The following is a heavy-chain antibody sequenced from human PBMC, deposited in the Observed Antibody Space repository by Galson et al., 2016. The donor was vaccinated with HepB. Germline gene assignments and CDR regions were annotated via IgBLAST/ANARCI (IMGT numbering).Heavy chain of an antibody. J-gene: IGHJ5*01. D-gene: IGHD2-8*01. CDR2: ISYNI. Sequence: SLRLSCAASGFTFSTYNMNWVRQAPGKGLEWVSSISYNIYYADSVRGRCTISRDNAKNSLFLQMNSLRVEDTAVYYCARDNCINAICYTGWFDSWGQGTLLSVSS. CDR1: GFTFSTYN. V-gene: IGHV3-21*01. CDR3: ARDNCINAICYTGWFDS.